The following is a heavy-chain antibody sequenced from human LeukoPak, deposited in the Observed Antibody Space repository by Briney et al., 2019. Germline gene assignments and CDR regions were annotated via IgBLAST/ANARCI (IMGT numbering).Heavy chain of an antibody. Sequence: SETLSLTCTVSGGSISSSSYYWGWIRQPPGKGLEWIGSIYYSGSTYYNPSLKSRVTISVDTSKNQFSLKLSSVTAADTAVYYCARQWRGGDYWGQGTLVTVSS. CDR2: IYYSGST. CDR1: GGSISSSSYY. CDR3: ARQWRGGDY. V-gene: IGHV4-39*01. D-gene: IGHD2-15*01. J-gene: IGHJ4*02.